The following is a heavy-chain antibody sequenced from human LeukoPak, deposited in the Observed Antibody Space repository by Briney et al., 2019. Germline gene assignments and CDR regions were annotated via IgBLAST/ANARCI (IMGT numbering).Heavy chain of an antibody. Sequence: GRSLRLSCAASGFTFDDYAMHWVRQAPGKGLEWVSGISWNSGSIGYADSVKGRFTISRDNAKNSLYLQMNSLRAEDTALYYCAKDPDYYDSSWGQGTLVTVSS. D-gene: IGHD3-22*01. CDR2: ISWNSGSI. J-gene: IGHJ4*02. CDR1: GFTFDDYA. CDR3: AKDPDYYDSS. V-gene: IGHV3-9*01.